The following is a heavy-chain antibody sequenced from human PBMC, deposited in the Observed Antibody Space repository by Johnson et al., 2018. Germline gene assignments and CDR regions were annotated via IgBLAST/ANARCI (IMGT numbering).Heavy chain of an antibody. J-gene: IGHJ4*02. D-gene: IGHD4-11*01. CDR3: ARDSNYGDY. Sequence: QVQLVQSGGGVVQPGRSLRLSCAASGFTFSSYGMHWVRQAPGKGLEWVAVISYDGSNKYYADSVKGRFTISRDNSKNTLYLQMNSLRAEDTAVYYCARDSNYGDYWGQGTLVTVSS. CDR2: ISYDGSNK. CDR1: GFTFSSYG. V-gene: IGHV3-30*03.